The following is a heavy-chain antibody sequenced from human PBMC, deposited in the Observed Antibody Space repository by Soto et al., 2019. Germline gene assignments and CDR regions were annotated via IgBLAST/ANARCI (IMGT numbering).Heavy chain of an antibody. Sequence: PRLSCAASGFTFSSYAMSWVRQAPGKGLEWVSAISGSGGSTYYADSGKGRFTISRDNSKKTQDLQMNGLRDEETGVYDCAKVRDSYTGPRLNWFDYLGQGA. V-gene: IGHV3-23*01. D-gene: IGHD2-8*02. J-gene: IGHJ5*01. CDR1: GFTFSSYA. CDR3: AKVRDSYTGPRLNWFDY. CDR2: ISGSGGST.